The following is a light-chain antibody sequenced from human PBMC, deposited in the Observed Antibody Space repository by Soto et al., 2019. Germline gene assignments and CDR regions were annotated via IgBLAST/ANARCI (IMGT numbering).Light chain of an antibody. Sequence: EIVLTQSPGTLSLSPGERATLSCRASQSVSSYLAWYQQKPGQAPRLLIYGASSRATGIPDRFSGSGSGTDFTLTISRLEPEDFALYYCQQYGSSPVAFGQGTKVEIK. J-gene: IGKJ1*01. CDR3: QQYGSSPVA. CDR2: GAS. V-gene: IGKV3-20*01. CDR1: QSVSSY.